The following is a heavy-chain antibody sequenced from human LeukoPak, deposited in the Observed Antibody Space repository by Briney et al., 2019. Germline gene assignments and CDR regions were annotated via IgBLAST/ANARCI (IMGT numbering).Heavy chain of an antibody. CDR1: GGSINNYY. D-gene: IGHD3-10*01. Sequence: NPSETLSLTCAVSGGSINNYYWSWIRQPPGKGLEWIGYIYYSGSTNYNPSLKSRVTISEDTSKNQFSLKLNSVTAADTAVYYCAKSNGYGLVDIWGQGTMVTVSS. CDR2: IYYSGST. CDR3: AKSNGYGLVDI. J-gene: IGHJ3*02. V-gene: IGHV4-59*12.